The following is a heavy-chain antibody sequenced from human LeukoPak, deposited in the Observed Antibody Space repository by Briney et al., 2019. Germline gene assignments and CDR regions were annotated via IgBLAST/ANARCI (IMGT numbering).Heavy chain of an antibody. Sequence: ASVKVSCTASGYTFTGYYMHWVRQAPGQGLEWMGWINPNSGGTNYAQKFQGRVTMTRDTSISTAYMELSRLRSDDTAVYYCARDYYDSSGYYYVYFDYWGQGTLVTVSS. CDR1: GYTFTGYY. CDR3: ARDYYDSSGYYYVYFDY. V-gene: IGHV1-2*02. CDR2: INPNSGGT. D-gene: IGHD3-22*01. J-gene: IGHJ4*02.